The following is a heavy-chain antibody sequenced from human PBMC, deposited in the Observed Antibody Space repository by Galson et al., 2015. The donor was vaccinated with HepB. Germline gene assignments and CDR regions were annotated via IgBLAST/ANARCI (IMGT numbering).Heavy chain of an antibody. V-gene: IGHV3-23*01. CDR1: GFTFSSYA. D-gene: IGHD3-9*01. CDR3: AKVYDILTGYYPSLDY. J-gene: IGHJ4*02. CDR2: ISGSGGST. Sequence: SLRLSCAASGFTFSSYAMSWVRQAPGKGLEWVSAISGSGGSTYYADSVKGRFTISRDNSKNTLYLQINSLRAEDTAVYYCAKVYDILTGYYPSLDYWGQGTLVTVSS.